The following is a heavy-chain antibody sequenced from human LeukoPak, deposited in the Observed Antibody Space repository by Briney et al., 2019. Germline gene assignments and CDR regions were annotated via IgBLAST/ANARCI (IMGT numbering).Heavy chain of an antibody. CDR1: GGSISSYY. D-gene: IGHD5-12*01. Sequence: PSETLSLTCTVSGGSISSYYWSWIRQPAGKGLEWSGRIYTSGSTNYNPSLKSRVAMSVDTSKNQFSLKLSSVTAADTAVYYCARDKSPEYSGYDLFDYWGQGTLVTVSS. CDR3: ARDKSPEYSGYDLFDY. V-gene: IGHV4-4*07. CDR2: IYTSGST. J-gene: IGHJ4*02.